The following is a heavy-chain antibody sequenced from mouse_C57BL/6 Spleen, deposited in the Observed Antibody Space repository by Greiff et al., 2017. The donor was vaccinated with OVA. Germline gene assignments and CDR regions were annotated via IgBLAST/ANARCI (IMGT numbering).Heavy chain of an antibody. CDR3: TRGANWVFAY. Sequence: QVQLKESGAELVRPGASVTLSCKASGYTFTDYEMHWVKQTPVHGLEWIGAIDPETGGTAYNQKFKGKAILTADKSSSTAYMELRSLTSEDSAVYYCTRGANWVFAYWGQGTLVTVSA. D-gene: IGHD4-1*01. J-gene: IGHJ3*01. V-gene: IGHV1-15*01. CDR2: IDPETGGT. CDR1: GYTFTDYE.